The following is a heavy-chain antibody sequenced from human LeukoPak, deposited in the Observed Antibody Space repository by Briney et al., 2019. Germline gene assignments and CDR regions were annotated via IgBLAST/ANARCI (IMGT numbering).Heavy chain of an antibody. CDR1: GYTFTSCD. D-gene: IGHD3-22*01. Sequence: ASVKVSCKASGYTFTSCDINWVRQATGQGLEWMGWMNPNSGNTGYAQKFQGRVTMTRNTSISTAYMELSSLRSEDTAVYYCARAFYYDSSGYYYHFDYWGQGTLVTVSS. CDR3: ARAFYYDSSGYYYHFDY. V-gene: IGHV1-8*01. J-gene: IGHJ4*02. CDR2: MNPNSGNT.